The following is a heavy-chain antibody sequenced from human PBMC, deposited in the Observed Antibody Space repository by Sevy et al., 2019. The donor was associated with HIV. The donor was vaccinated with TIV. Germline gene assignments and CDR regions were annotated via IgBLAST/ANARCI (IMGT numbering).Heavy chain of an antibody. V-gene: IGHV3-30*18. CDR2: ISYDGSNK. J-gene: IGHJ4*02. D-gene: IGHD3-22*01. Sequence: GGSLRLSCSASRFTFSNYAMHWVRQAPGKGLEWVGFISYDGSNKYYSDSVKGRFTISRDNGNNTLYLQMNSLGAEDTAVYYCAKDYRVLLITTIDYWGQGTLVTVSS. CDR1: RFTFSNYA. CDR3: AKDYRVLLITTIDY.